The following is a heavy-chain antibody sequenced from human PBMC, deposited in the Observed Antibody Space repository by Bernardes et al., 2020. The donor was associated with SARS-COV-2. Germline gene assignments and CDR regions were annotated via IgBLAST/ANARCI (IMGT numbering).Heavy chain of an antibody. CDR1: GYSLTELP. V-gene: IGHV1-24*01. Sequence: ASVKVYGKVSGYSLTELPIHWVRQAPGKGLEWMGGFDSEDGQTIYAQKFQGRVTMIEDTSTDTAYMELNSLRSEDTAVYFCAGRITLFGVITGFFDRWGQGTLVTVSS. J-gene: IGHJ4*02. D-gene: IGHD3-3*01. CDR2: FDSEDGQT. CDR3: AGRITLFGVITGFFDR.